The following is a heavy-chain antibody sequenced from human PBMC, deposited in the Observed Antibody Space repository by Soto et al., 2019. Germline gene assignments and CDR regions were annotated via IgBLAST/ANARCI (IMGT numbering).Heavy chain of an antibody. Sequence: QVPLQEPGPGLVKPSQTLSLTCTVSGGSISGGRYYWNWIRQHPGKGLEWIGYIYESGTTDYNPSLKSRVIISEDTSKNQFSLRLSSVTASDTAVYYCARDRGFGMDVWGQGTTVTVSS. J-gene: IGHJ6*02. CDR2: IYESGTT. V-gene: IGHV4-31*03. CDR3: ARDRGFGMDV. CDR1: GGSISGGRYY.